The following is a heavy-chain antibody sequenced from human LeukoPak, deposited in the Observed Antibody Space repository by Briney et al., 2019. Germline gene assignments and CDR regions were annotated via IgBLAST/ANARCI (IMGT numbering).Heavy chain of an antibody. CDR1: GYTFARYW. CDR3: ARLSGAYDYIWGSYRYTGDY. CDR2: IEPSDSYT. Sequence: GESLKISCKASGYTFARYWISWVRQMPGKGLEWMGRIEPSDSYTNYSPSFEGHVPLSVDESISTAYLLWNSLKASDTGMYYCARLSGAYDYIWGSYRYTGDYWGQGTLVTVSS. V-gene: IGHV5-10-1*01. D-gene: IGHD3-16*02. J-gene: IGHJ4*02.